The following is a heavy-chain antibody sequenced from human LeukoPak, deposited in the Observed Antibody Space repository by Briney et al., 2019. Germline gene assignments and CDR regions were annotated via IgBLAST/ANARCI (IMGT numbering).Heavy chain of an antibody. V-gene: IGHV3-48*03. CDR3: ARATYYYDSSGSLSYYYMDV. Sequence: PGGSLRLSCAASGFTFSSYEMNWVRQAPGRGLEWVSYIRSSGSTIYYADSVKGRFTISRDNAKNSLYLQMNSLRAEDTAVYYCARATYYYDSSGSLSYYYMDVWGKGTTVTVSS. CDR2: IRSSGSTI. J-gene: IGHJ6*03. CDR1: GFTFSSYE. D-gene: IGHD3-22*01.